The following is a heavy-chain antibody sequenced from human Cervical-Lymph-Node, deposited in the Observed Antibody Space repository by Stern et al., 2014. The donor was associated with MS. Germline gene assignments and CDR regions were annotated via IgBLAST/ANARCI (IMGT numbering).Heavy chain of an antibody. CDR3: AREGKMATTDY. D-gene: IGHD5-24*01. CDR2: ISDDGDNK. J-gene: IGHJ4*02. Sequence: VQLVQSGGGGVQLGGSRRLPGEASGFTFSTYAMTWVRRTPGKGLHCLAVISDDGDNKYYADSLRGRFTISRDNSKNTLYLQMTGLMIEDTSLYYCAREGKMATTDYWGQGTLVSVSS. CDR1: GFTFSTYA. V-gene: IGHV3-30-3*01.